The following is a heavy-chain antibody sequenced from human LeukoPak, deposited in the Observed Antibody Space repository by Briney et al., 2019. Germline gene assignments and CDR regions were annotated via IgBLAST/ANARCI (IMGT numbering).Heavy chain of an antibody. V-gene: IGHV3-48*03. J-gene: IGHJ4*02. CDR1: GFTFSSYE. CDR2: ISSSGSTI. D-gene: IGHD6-19*01. Sequence: GGSLRLSCAASGFTFSSYEMNWVRQAPGKGLEWVSYISSSGSTIYYADSVKGRFTISRDNSKNTLYLQMNSLRAEDTAVYYCAKGSGDSSAWFQLFDYWGQGTLVTVSS. CDR3: AKGSGDSSAWFQLFDY.